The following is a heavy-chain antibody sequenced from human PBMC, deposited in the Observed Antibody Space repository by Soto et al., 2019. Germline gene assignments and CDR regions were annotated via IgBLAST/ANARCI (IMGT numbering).Heavy chain of an antibody. Sequence: QVQLVQSGAEVKKPGASVKVSCKASGYTFTSYAMHWVRQAPGQRLEWMGWINAGNGNTKYSQKFQGRVTITRDTSASPAYMELSSLRSEDTAVYDCARDVVVPGSRRGYFDRWGRGALFAVGS. J-gene: IGHJ2*01. D-gene: IGHD2-15*01. V-gene: IGHV1-3*01. CDR2: INAGNGNT. CDR1: GYTFTSYA. CDR3: ARDVVVPGSRRGYFDR.